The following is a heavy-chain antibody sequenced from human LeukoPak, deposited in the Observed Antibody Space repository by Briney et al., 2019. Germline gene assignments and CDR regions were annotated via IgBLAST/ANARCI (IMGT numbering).Heavy chain of an antibody. CDR1: GGSFSGYY. Sequence: SETLSLTCAVYGGSFSGYYWSWIRQPPGKGLEWIGEINHSGSTNYNPSLKSRVTISVDTSKNQFSLKLSSVTAADTAVYYCAREISGWYGIGDAFDIWGQGTMVTVSS. V-gene: IGHV4-34*01. CDR3: AREISGWYGIGDAFDI. J-gene: IGHJ3*02. CDR2: INHSGST. D-gene: IGHD6-19*01.